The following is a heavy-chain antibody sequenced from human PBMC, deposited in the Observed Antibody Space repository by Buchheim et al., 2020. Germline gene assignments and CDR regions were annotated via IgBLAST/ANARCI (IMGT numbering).Heavy chain of an antibody. CDR2: FYHSGVL. J-gene: IGHJ4*02. CDR1: GGSISSNTW. D-gene: IGHD2-15*01. V-gene: IGHV4-4*02. CDR3: ATGSATPHDY. Sequence: QVQLQESGPGLVQPSGTLSLTCAVSGGSISSNTWWTWVRQPPEKGLVWIGEFYHSGVLSYNPSLRSRVTILVDKSKNQFSLKLTSVTAADTAVYYCATGSATPHDYWGQGTL.